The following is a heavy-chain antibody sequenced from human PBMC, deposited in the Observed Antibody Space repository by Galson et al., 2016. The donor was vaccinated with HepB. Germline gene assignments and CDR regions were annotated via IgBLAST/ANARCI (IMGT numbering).Heavy chain of an antibody. CDR2: IYYSRNT. Sequence: TLSLTCTVSGGSISSGSYYWNWIRHHPGKGLEWIGYIYYSRNTYYNPSLKSRVTISVDTSKNQYSLKLSSVTAADTAVYYRARGSAGGPLNYWGQGTRVTVSS. CDR1: GGSISSGSYY. V-gene: IGHV4-31*03. D-gene: IGHD2-15*01. CDR3: ARGSAGGPLNY. J-gene: IGHJ4*02.